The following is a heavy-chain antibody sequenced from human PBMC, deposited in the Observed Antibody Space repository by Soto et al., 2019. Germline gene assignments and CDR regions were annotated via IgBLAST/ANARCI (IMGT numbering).Heavy chain of an antibody. V-gene: IGHV3-48*02. D-gene: IGHD1-26*01. Sequence: RGPLRISCAAYEFTFSSYSMNWVRQAPGKGLEWVSYISSSSSTIYYADPVKGRFTISRDNAKNSLYLQMNSLRDEDTAVYYCARDLIHSGSHRGDYWGQGTLVTGSS. CDR1: EFTFSSYS. CDR3: ARDLIHSGSHRGDY. CDR2: ISSSSSTI. J-gene: IGHJ4*02.